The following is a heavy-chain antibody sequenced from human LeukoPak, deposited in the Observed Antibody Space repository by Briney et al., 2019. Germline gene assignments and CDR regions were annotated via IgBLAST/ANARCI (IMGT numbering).Heavy chain of an antibody. CDR2: INSDGSST. V-gene: IGHV3-74*01. CDR3: ARDVSRGWFDP. Sequence: EGSLRLSCAASGFTFSSYWMHWVRQAPGKGLVWVSRINSDGSSTSYADSVKGRFTISRDNAKNTLYLQMNSLRAEDTAVYYCARDVSRGWFDPWGQGTLVTVSS. J-gene: IGHJ5*02. CDR1: GFTFSSYW. D-gene: IGHD3-10*01.